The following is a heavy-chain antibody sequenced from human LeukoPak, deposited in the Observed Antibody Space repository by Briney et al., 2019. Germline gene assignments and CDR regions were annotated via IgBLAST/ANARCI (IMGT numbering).Heavy chain of an antibody. CDR3: ARELRYYYGSGSLHFDY. D-gene: IGHD3-10*01. J-gene: IGHJ4*02. V-gene: IGHV3-53*01. CDR2: IYSGGST. Sequence: GSLRLSCAASGFTVSSNYMSWVRQAPGKGLEWVSVIYSGGSTYYADSVKGRFTISRDNSKNTLYLQMNSLRAEDTAVYYCARELRYYYGSGSLHFDYWGQGTLVTVSS. CDR1: GFTVSSNY.